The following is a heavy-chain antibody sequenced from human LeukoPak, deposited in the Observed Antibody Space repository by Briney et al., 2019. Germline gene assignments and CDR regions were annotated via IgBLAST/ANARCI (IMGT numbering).Heavy chain of an antibody. CDR3: ARGCGGDCDHRQGFDY. J-gene: IGHJ4*02. CDR1: GGTFSSYA. D-gene: IGHD2-21*02. CDR2: IIPLFGTA. V-gene: IGHV1-69*13. Sequence: GASVKVSCKASGGTFSSYAISWVRQAPGQGLEWMGGIIPLFGTANYAQKFQGRVTITADESTSTAYMELSSLRSEDTAVYYCARGCGGDCDHRQGFDYWGQGTLVTVSS.